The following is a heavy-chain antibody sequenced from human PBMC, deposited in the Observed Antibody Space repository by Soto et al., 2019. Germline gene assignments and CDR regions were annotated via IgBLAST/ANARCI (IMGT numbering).Heavy chain of an antibody. Sequence: EVQLLESGGGLVQPGGSLRLSCAASGFTFSNYWMYWVRQAPGKGLEWVSRINSDGSVSSYADSVKGRLTISRDNVKNTLYLQMDSLRAEDTAVYYCARGDCVGGTCYSLAGSFSYYMEVWGKGTTVTVFS. V-gene: IGHV3-74*02. CDR3: ARGDCVGGTCYSLAGSFSYYMEV. CDR1: GFTFSNYW. CDR2: INSDGSVS. D-gene: IGHD2-15*01. J-gene: IGHJ6*03.